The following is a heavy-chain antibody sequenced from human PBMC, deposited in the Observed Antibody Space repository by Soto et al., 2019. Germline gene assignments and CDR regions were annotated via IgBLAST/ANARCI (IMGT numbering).Heavy chain of an antibody. Sequence: SETLSLTCTVSGGSISSSSYYWGWIRQPPGKGLEWIGSIYYSGSTYYNPSLKSRVTISVDTSKNQFSLKLSSVTAADTAVYYCARGKSIFYGMDVWGQGTTVTVSS. J-gene: IGHJ6*02. V-gene: IGHV4-39*01. CDR2: IYYSGST. CDR1: GGSISSSSYY. D-gene: IGHD2-15*01. CDR3: ARGKSIFYGMDV.